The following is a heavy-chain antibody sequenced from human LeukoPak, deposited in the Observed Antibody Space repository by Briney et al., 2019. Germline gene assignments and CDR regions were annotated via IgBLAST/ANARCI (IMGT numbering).Heavy chain of an antibody. D-gene: IGHD3-10*01. J-gene: IGHJ3*02. CDR3: ARERFGEFAFDI. V-gene: IGHV3-7*01. Sequence: PGGSLRLSCAAFRFTFSNFWMTWVRQAPEKGLEWVANIKQDARDKYYVDSVKARITISRDNAKNSVYLQMNGLRAEDTAVYYCARERFGEFAFDIWGQGTVVTVSS. CDR1: RFTFSNFW. CDR2: IKQDARDK.